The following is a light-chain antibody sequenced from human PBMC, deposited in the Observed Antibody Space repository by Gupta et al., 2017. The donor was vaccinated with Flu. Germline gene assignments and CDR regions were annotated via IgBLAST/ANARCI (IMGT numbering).Light chain of an antibody. V-gene: IGKV1-39*01. CDR2: AAS. CDR1: HSISNY. CDR3: QQNDSNPPNT. Sequence: DIQMTQSPSSLSAPVGDRVTITCRASHSISNYLNWYQQKPGKAPKLLIYAASSWQSGVPSRFSGSGYGTDFTLTISSRQPEDSAFYYCQQNDSNPPNTFGQGTTVEIK. J-gene: IGKJ1*01.